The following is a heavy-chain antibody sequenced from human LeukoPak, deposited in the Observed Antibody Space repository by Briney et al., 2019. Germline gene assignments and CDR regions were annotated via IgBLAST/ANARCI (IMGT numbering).Heavy chain of an antibody. CDR1: GGTFSSYA. V-gene: IGHV1-69*05. CDR3: VRDGEGVAISVNYWFDP. J-gene: IGHJ5*02. CDR2: IIPIFGTA. Sequence: SVKVSCKASGGTFSSYAISWVRQAPGQGLEWMGGIIPIFGTANYAQKFQGRVTMTRDTSISTAYMELRDLTSEDTAVYYCVRDGEGVAISVNYWFDPWGQGTLVTVSS. D-gene: IGHD3-10*01.